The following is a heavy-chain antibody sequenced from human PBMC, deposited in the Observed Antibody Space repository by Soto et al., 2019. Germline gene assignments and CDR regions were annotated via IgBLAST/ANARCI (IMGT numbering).Heavy chain of an antibody. CDR1: GGTFSSYA. CDR3: AREIVLVPAALPYGMDV. J-gene: IGHJ6*02. CDR2: IIPIFGTA. Sequence: QVQLVQSGAEVKKPGSSVKVSCKASGGTFSSYAISWVRQAPGQGLEWMGGIIPIFGTANYAQKFQGRVTITADESTSTAYMELSSLRSEDTAVYYCAREIVLVPAALPYGMDVWGQGTTVTVS. V-gene: IGHV1-69*12. D-gene: IGHD2-2*01.